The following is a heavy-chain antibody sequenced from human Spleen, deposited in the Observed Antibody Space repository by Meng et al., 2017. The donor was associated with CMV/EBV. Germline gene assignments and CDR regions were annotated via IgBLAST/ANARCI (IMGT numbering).Heavy chain of an antibody. J-gene: IGHJ4*02. Sequence: GYPFPRYDINWVRQATGQGLEWMGWMNPNSGSTGYAQKFQGRLTISGDTSIRTAYMELRSLRSEDTAVYYCAIGYCSTTSCAGGLDYWGQGTLVTVSS. D-gene: IGHD2-2*01. CDR2: MNPNSGST. CDR1: GYPFPRYD. CDR3: AIGYCSTTSCAGGLDY. V-gene: IGHV1-8*03.